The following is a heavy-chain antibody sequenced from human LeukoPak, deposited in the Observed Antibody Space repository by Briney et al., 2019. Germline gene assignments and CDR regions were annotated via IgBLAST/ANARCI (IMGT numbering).Heavy chain of an antibody. V-gene: IGHV3-43*01. CDR2: IRWDGGST. D-gene: IGHD5-18*01. J-gene: IGHJ4*02. Sequence: GGSLRLSCAASGFMFSGYWMHWVRQAPGKGLEWVSRIRWDGGSTYYADSVKGRFTISRDNSKNSLFLRMNSLRTEDTALYYCAKDSSTRGYSYGLDYWGQGTLVTVSS. CDR1: GFMFSGYW. CDR3: AKDSSTRGYSYGLDY.